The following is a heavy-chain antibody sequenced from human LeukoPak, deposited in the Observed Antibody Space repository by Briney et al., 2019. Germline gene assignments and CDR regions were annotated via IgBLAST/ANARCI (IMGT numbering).Heavy chain of an antibody. D-gene: IGHD2-2*01. CDR3: ATAHGGIVVVPAAKATKYFQH. Sequence: ASVKVSCKVSGYTLTELSMHWVRQAPGKGLEWMGGFDPEDGETIYAQKFQGRVTMTEDTSTDTAYMELSSLRSEDTAVYYCATAHGGIVVVPAAKATKYFQHWGQGTLVTVSS. J-gene: IGHJ1*01. CDR1: GYTLTELS. V-gene: IGHV1-24*01. CDR2: FDPEDGET.